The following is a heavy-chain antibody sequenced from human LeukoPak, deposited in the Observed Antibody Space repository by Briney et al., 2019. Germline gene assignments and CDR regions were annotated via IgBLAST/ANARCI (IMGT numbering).Heavy chain of an antibody. D-gene: IGHD2-15*01. V-gene: IGHV4-59*11. CDR1: GGSISSHY. Sequence: WETLSLTCTVSGGSISSHYWSWIRQPPGKGLEWIAYIYYSGSTYYNPSLKSRVTISVDTSKNQFSLKLSSVTAADTAVYYCARVSFGSTGTYYFDYWGQGTLVTVSS. J-gene: IGHJ4*02. CDR2: IYYSGST. CDR3: ARVSFGSTGTYYFDY.